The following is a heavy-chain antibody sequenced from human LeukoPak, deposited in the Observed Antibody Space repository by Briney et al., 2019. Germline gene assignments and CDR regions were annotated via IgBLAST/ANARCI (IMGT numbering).Heavy chain of an antibody. CDR3: ARGGNSSWDY. Sequence: SGGSLRLSCAASGFVFSNYWMNWVRQAPGKGLEWVANIKPDGTEKYYVDSLKGRFTISRDNAKNSLYLQMNSLRVEDTAVYYCARGGNSSWDYWGQGALVTVSS. D-gene: IGHD6-6*01. V-gene: IGHV3-7*01. CDR1: GFVFSNYW. J-gene: IGHJ4*02. CDR2: IKPDGTEK.